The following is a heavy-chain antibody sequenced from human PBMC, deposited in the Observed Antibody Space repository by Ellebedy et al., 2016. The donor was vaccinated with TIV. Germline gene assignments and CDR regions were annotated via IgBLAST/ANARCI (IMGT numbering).Heavy chain of an antibody. J-gene: IGHJ5*02. V-gene: IGHV1-69*04. Sequence: AASVKVSCKASGGALINFGFAWVRQAPGQGLEWMGRILPTVGIANYAQKFQGRVTITADKSANTAYMELSSLRSDDTAVYYCARDIVMTGATRLDPWGQGTLVTVSS. CDR1: GGALINFG. D-gene: IGHD2-21*01. CDR2: ILPTVGIA. CDR3: ARDIVMTGATRLDP.